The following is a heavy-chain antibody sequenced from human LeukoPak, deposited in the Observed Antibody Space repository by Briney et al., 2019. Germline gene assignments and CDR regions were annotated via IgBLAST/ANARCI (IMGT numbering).Heavy chain of an antibody. CDR1: GYTFTVYY. D-gene: IGHD3-22*01. V-gene: IGHV1-2*02. J-gene: IGHJ4*02. Sequence: GASVEVSFKASGYTFTVYYMHWVRQAPGQGLEWMGWINPNSGGTNYAQKFQGRVTMTRDTSISTAYMELSRLRSDDTAVYYCARDRNYYDSSGYSDYWGQGTLVTVSS. CDR3: ARDRNYYDSSGYSDY. CDR2: INPNSGGT.